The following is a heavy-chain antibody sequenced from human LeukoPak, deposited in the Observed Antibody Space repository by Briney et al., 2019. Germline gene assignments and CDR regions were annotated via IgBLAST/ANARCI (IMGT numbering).Heavy chain of an antibody. D-gene: IGHD4-11*01. CDR2: IDYGGSPI. J-gene: IGHJ4*02. Sequence: PGGSLRLSCAASGVTFSSHSMNWIRQAPGKGLEWISFIDYGGSPIYYADSVKGRFTISRDDAKNSLYLHMNSLRAEDTAIYYCAREDDSRARFDHWGQGTLVTVSS. CDR1: GVTFSSHS. V-gene: IGHV3-48*01. CDR3: AREDDSRARFDH.